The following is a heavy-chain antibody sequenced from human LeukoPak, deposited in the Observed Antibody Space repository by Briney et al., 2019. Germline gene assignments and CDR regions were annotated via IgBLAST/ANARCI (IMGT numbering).Heavy chain of an antibody. CDR2: INPNSGGT. CDR3: AREIFSYDYGGNFDY. D-gene: IGHD4-23*01. CDR1: GYTFTGYY. J-gene: IGHJ4*02. Sequence: ASVKVSCKASGYTFTGYYMHWVRQAPGQGLEWMGWINPNSGGTNYAQKFQGRVTMTRDTSISTAYMELSRLRSDDTAVCYCAREIFSYDYGGNFDYWGQGTLVTVSS. V-gene: IGHV1-2*02.